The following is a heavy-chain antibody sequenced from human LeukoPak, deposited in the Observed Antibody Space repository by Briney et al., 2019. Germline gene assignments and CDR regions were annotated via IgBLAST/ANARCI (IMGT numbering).Heavy chain of an antibody. Sequence: PSETLSLTCTVSGGSISSYYWSWIRQPAGKGLEWIGRIDTSGNTNYKPSLKSRVTMSVDTSKNQFSLKLSSVTAADTAVYYCARVTVAGTLDYWGQGTLVTVSS. V-gene: IGHV4-4*07. CDR2: IDTSGNT. D-gene: IGHD6-19*01. J-gene: IGHJ4*02. CDR1: GGSISSYY. CDR3: ARVTVAGTLDY.